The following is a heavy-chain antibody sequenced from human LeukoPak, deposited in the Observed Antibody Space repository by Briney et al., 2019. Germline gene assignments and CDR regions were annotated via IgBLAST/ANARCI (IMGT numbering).Heavy chain of an antibody. Sequence: GASVKVSCKASGYTFTGYYMQWVRQAPGKGLEWMGGFDPEDGEIIYAQKFQGRVTMTEDTSTDTAYMELSSLRSEDTAVYYCATQSPNYYGSGTYYNGYFDPWGQGTLVTVSS. D-gene: IGHD3-10*01. CDR1: GYTFTGYY. V-gene: IGHV1-24*01. CDR2: FDPEDGEI. CDR3: ATQSPNYYGSGTYYNGYFDP. J-gene: IGHJ5*02.